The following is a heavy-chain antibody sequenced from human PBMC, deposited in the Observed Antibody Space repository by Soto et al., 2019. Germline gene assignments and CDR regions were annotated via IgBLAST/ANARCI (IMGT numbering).Heavy chain of an antibody. Sequence: DVQLLESGGGLVQRGGSLRLSCAASGFTFSTYGMTWVRQAPGKGLEWVSYGGSGGSTYYADSVKGRFTIPRDNSKNTRYLQMNSLRAEDTAVYYCVKFRGRAYHYYYMDVWGNGTTVTVSS. CDR1: GFTFSTYG. J-gene: IGHJ6*03. V-gene: IGHV3-23*01. D-gene: IGHD3-16*01. CDR3: VKFRGRAYHYYYMDV. CDR2: GGSGGST.